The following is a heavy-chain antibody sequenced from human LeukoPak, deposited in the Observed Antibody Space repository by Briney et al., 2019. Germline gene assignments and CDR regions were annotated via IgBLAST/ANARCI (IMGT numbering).Heavy chain of an antibody. CDR3: ARGGGDYDFWSGPTSY. CDR1: GGSISSYY. Sequence: SETLSLTCTVSGGSISSYYWSWIRQPAGKGLEWIGRIYTSGSTNYNPSLKSRVTMSVDTSKNQFSLKLSSVTAADTAVYYCARGGGDYDFWSGPTSYWGQGTLVTASS. D-gene: IGHD3-3*01. J-gene: IGHJ4*02. V-gene: IGHV4-4*07. CDR2: IYTSGST.